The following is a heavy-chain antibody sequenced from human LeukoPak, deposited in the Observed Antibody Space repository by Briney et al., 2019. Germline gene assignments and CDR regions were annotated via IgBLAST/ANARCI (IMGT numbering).Heavy chain of an antibody. CDR2: ISSSSSYT. Sequence: GGSLRLSCAASGFTFSDYYMSWIRQAPGKGLEWVSYISSSSSYTNYADSVKGRSTISRDNSKNTLYLQMNSLRAEDTAVYYCASLYSYGMDVWGQGTTVTVSS. D-gene: IGHD2-2*02. J-gene: IGHJ6*02. V-gene: IGHV3-11*03. CDR1: GFTFSDYY. CDR3: ASLYSYGMDV.